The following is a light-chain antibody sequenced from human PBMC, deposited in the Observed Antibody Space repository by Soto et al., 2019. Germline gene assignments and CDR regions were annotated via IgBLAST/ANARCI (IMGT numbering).Light chain of an antibody. Sequence: EIVMTQSPATLYVSPGERATLSCRASQSVSSNLAWYQQKPGQAPRLLIYGTSTRATGIPARFSGSGSGTEFTLTISSLQSEDFAVYYCQHYNNLPRTFGQGTKVEI. J-gene: IGKJ1*01. CDR3: QHYNNLPRT. V-gene: IGKV3-15*01. CDR2: GTS. CDR1: QSVSSN.